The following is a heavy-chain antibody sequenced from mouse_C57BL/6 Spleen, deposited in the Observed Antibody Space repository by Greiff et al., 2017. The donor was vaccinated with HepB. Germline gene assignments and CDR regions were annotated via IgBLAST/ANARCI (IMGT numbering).Heavy chain of an antibody. D-gene: IGHD1-1*01. CDR1: GYTFTSYG. V-gene: IGHV1-81*01. CDR3: ARSDYYGSSHWYFDV. Sequence: VQVVESGAELARPGASVKLSCKASGYTFTSYGISWVKQRTGQGLEWIGEIYPRSGNTYYNEKFKGKATLTADKSSSTAYMELRSLTSEDSAVYFCARSDYYGSSHWYFDVWGTGTTVTVSS. CDR2: IYPRSGNT. J-gene: IGHJ1*03.